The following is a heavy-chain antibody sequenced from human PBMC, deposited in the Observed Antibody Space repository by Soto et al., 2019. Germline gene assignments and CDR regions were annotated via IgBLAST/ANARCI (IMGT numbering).Heavy chain of an antibody. CDR1: GYSFTGYW. D-gene: IGHD1-20*01. J-gene: IGHJ5*02. V-gene: IGHV5-10-1*01. CDR2: IDPSDSYT. CDR3: ARHNPPIISLDVNRVNWLDP. Sequence: GESLKVSCKGSGYSFTGYWITWVRQMPGKGLEWMGKIDPSDSYTDYSPSFQGHVTISADKSISTAYLQWSSLKASDTAVYYCARHNPPIISLDVNRVNWLDPWGQGTLVTVSS.